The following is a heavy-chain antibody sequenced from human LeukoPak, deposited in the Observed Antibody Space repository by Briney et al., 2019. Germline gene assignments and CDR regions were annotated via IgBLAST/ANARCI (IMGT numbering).Heavy chain of an antibody. J-gene: IGHJ6*02. D-gene: IGHD3-10*01. Sequence: PGGSLRLSCAASGFTFSNHWMHWVRQPPGKGLVWVSRIKTDGSGTTYADSVKGRFTISRDNARNTLYLQMTSLRVEDTAVYYCARDRTWFGESRYNYYGMDVWGQGTTVTVSS. CDR1: GFTFSNHW. CDR2: IKTDGSGT. CDR3: ARDRTWFGESRYNYYGMDV. V-gene: IGHV3-74*01.